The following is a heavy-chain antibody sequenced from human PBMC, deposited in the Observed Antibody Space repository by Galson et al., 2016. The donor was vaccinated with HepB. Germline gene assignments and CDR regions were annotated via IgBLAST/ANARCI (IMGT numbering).Heavy chain of an antibody. CDR3: ARTLYSDYDRPPFDY. J-gene: IGHJ4*02. V-gene: IGHV2-70*01. D-gene: IGHD4-11*01. CDR1: GFSLSTSGMC. Sequence: PALVKPTQTLTLTCTVSGFSLSTSGMCVSWIRQPPGKALEWLALSDWDDDKYYNTSLKTRLTISKDPSKHQVVLTMTNMDPVDTAMYYCARTLYSDYDRPPFDYWGQGALVTVSS. CDR2: SDWDDDK.